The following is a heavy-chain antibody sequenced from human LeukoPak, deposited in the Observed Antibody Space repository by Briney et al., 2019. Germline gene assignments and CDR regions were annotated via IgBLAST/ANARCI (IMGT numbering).Heavy chain of an antibody. V-gene: IGHV4-4*07. D-gene: IGHD1-26*01. Sequence: SETLSLTCTVSSDSINDYCWSWIRQPAGKGLEWIGRIHTSGRTNYSPSLKSRVTMSVDTSKNQFSLNLSSVTAADTAVYYCARDSPPGGANYYYYMDVWGKGTTVTVSS. CDR3: ARDSPPGGANYYYYMDV. J-gene: IGHJ6*03. CDR1: SDSINDYC. CDR2: IHTSGRT.